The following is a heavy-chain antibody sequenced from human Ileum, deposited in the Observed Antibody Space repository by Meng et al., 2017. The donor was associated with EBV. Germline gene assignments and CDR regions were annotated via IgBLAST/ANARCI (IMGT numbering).Heavy chain of an antibody. CDR3: ARDQYYASGNKDY. J-gene: IGHJ4*02. CDR2: INGISGGT. Sequence: QVQLGQSGAEVKKPGASVKVSCKASGYTFTSYYIPWVRQAPGQGLEWMGRINGISGGTDYARKLRGRVTMTRDKSISTAYMELSGLRSDDTAIYYCARDQYYASGNKDYWGQGTLVTVSS. D-gene: IGHD3-10*01. CDR1: GYTFTSYY. V-gene: IGHV1-2*06.